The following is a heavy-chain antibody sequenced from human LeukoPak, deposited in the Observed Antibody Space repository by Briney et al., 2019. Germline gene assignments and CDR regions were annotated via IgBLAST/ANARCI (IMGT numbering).Heavy chain of an antibody. V-gene: IGHV4-39*07. CDR2: IYYSGST. CDR1: GGSISSSSYY. D-gene: IGHD4-23*01. CDR3: AGDPRLRWYFDY. J-gene: IGHJ4*02. Sequence: SETLSLTCTVSGGSISSSSYYWGWIRQPPGKGLEWIGSIYYSGSTYYNPSLKSRVTISVDTSKNQFSLKLSSVTAADTAVYYCAGDPRLRWYFDYWGQGTLVTVSS.